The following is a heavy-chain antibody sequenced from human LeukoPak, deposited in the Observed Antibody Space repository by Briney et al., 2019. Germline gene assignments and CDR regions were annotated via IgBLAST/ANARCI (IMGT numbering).Heavy chain of an antibody. CDR3: ARLLDGYNPWFDY. Sequence: SETLSLTCTVSGGSISSSSYYWGWIRQPPGKGLEWIGSIYYSGSTYYNPSLKSRVTISVDTSKNQFSLKLSSVTAADTAVYYCARLLDGYNPWFDYWGQGTLVTVSS. V-gene: IGHV4-39*01. J-gene: IGHJ4*02. D-gene: IGHD5-24*01. CDR2: IYYSGST. CDR1: GGSISSSSYY.